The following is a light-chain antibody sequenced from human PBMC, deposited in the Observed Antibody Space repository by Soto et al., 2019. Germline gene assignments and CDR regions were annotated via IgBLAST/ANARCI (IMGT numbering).Light chain of an antibody. Sequence: SALTHPASVSGSPGQSITISCTGTSSDVGGYNYVSWYQQHPGKAPKLMIYEVSSRPSGVSNRFSGSKSGNTASLTISGLQAEDEADYYCSSYTSSSTPLYVFGTGTKVTVL. V-gene: IGLV2-14*01. CDR2: EVS. CDR1: SSDVGGYNY. CDR3: SSYTSSSTPLYV. J-gene: IGLJ1*01.